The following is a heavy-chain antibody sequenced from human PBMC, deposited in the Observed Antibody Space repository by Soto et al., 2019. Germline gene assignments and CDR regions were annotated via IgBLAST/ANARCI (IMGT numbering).Heavy chain of an antibody. Sequence: GGSLRLSCAASGFTFDDYAMHWVRQAPGKGLEWVSGISWNSGSIGYADSVKGRFTISRDNAKNSLYLQMNSLRAEDTALYYCAKDAAAPGRYYYYYMDVWGKGTTVTVSS. CDR2: ISWNSGSI. V-gene: IGHV3-9*01. J-gene: IGHJ6*03. D-gene: IGHD2-2*01. CDR1: GFTFDDYA. CDR3: AKDAAAPGRYYYYYMDV.